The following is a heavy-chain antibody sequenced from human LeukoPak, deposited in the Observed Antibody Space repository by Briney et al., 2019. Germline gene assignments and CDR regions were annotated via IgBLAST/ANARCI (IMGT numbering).Heavy chain of an antibody. D-gene: IGHD3-22*01. Sequence: ASEKVSCKASGGTFSSYAISWVRQAPGQGLEWMGWINTNTGNPTYAQGFTGRFVFSLDTSVSTAYLQISSLKAEDTAVYYCALNYYDSSGYYPTFDYWGQGTLVTVSS. V-gene: IGHV7-4-1*02. CDR1: GGTFSSYA. CDR2: INTNTGNP. J-gene: IGHJ4*02. CDR3: ALNYYDSSGYYPTFDY.